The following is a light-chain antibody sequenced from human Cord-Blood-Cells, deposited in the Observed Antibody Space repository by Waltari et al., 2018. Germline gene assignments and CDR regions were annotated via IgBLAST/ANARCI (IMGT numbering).Light chain of an antibody. CDR1: SSDVGGYNY. Sequence: QSALTQPPSASGSPGQSVTISCTGTSSDVGGYNYVSFSQQHPGKAPKRRIYEVSNRHPGVPGRFSGSKSGNTASLTVSGLQAEDEAYYYCSSYAGSNNLVFGGGTKLTVL. CDR3: SSYAGSNNLV. CDR2: EVS. V-gene: IGLV2-8*01. J-gene: IGLJ2*01.